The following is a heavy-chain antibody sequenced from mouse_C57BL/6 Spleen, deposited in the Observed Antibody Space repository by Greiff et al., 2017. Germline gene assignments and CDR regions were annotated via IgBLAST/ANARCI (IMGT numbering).Heavy chain of an antibody. V-gene: IGHV5-6*01. Sequence: EVKLMESGGDLVKPGGSLKLSCAASGFTFSSYGMSWVRQTPDKRLEWVATISSGGSYTYYPDSVKGRFTISRDNAKNTLYLQMSSLKSEDTAMYYCARATDGYYLDYWGQGTTLTVSS. CDR1: GFTFSSYG. J-gene: IGHJ2*01. D-gene: IGHD2-3*01. CDR3: ARATDGYYLDY. CDR2: ISSGGSYT.